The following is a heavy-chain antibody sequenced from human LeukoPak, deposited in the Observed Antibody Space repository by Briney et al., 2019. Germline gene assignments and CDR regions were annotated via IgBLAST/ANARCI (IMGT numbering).Heavy chain of an antibody. CDR3: ARVSSYRSSWYYFDY. D-gene: IGHD6-13*01. CDR1: GYTFTGYY. Sequence: ASVKVSCKASGYTFTGYYMHWVRQAPGQGLEWMGWINPNSGGTNYAQKFQGRVTMTRDTSISTVYMELSRLKSDDTAVYYCARVSSYRSSWYYFDYWGQGTLVTVSS. V-gene: IGHV1-2*02. J-gene: IGHJ4*02. CDR2: INPNSGGT.